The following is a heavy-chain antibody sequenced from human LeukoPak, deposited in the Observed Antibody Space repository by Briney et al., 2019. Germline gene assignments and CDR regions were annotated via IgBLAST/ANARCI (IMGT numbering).Heavy chain of an antibody. Sequence: SETLSLTCTVSGGSISSYYWSWIRQPPGKGLEWIGYIYYSGSTNYNPSLKSRVTISVDTSKNQFSLKLSSVTAADTAVYYCARSLPQDYSNYLDAFGIWGQGTMVTVSS. J-gene: IGHJ3*02. CDR1: GGSISSYY. CDR3: ARSLPQDYSNYLDAFGI. CDR2: IYYSGST. V-gene: IGHV4-59*01. D-gene: IGHD4-11*01.